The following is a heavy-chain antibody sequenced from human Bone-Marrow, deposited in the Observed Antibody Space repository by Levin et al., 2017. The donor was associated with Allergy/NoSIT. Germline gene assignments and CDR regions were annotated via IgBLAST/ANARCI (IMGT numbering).Heavy chain of an antibody. J-gene: IGHJ4*02. CDR3: ARRGPTEWGHFDY. V-gene: IGHV3-23*01. CDR1: GFTFSSHA. D-gene: IGHD3-16*01. CDR2: ISGDGART. Sequence: GESLKISCTASGFTFSSHAMTWVRRAPGKGREGISSISGDGARTDYADSVKGRFTISRDNSKNTVYMHMNSLRAEDTAVYYCARRGPTEWGHFDYWGQGTLGTVSS.